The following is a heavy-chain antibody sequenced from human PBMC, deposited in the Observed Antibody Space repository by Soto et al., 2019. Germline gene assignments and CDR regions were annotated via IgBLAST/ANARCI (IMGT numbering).Heavy chain of an antibody. D-gene: IGHD1-26*01. CDR3: ASYSGSYLDAFDI. CDR2: IYPGDSDT. J-gene: IGHJ3*02. Sequence: PGESLKISCNGSGYIFTSYWIGWVRQMPGKGLEWMGIIYPGDSDTRYSPSFQGQVTISADKSISTAYLQWSSLKASDTAMYYCASYSGSYLDAFDIWGQGTMVTVSS. V-gene: IGHV5-51*01. CDR1: GYIFTSYW.